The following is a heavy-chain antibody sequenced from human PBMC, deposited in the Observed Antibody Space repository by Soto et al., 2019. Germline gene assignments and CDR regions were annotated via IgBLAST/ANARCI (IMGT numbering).Heavy chain of an antibody. V-gene: IGHV1-69*01. CDR2: IIPILGTA. J-gene: IGHJ6*02. Sequence: QVQLVQSGAEVKKPGSSVKVSCKASGDTFSSYAISWVRQAPRQGLEWMGGIIPILGTANYAQKFQGRVTITADESTSTAYMELSSLRSEDTAVYYCARDGSGYRSRASPMDVWGQGTTVTASS. D-gene: IGHD3-22*01. CDR1: GDTFSSYA. CDR3: ARDGSGYRSRASPMDV.